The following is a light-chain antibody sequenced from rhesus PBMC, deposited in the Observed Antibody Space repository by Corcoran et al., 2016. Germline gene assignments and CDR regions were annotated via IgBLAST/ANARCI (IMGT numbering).Light chain of an antibody. V-gene: IGKV3-42*01. Sequence: EIVLTQSPTSMAVSQGERVTISCTASSSVSTSYLHWYQQKPGFPPRHLVYRISSLPSGVPAMFSGSGSGTADTLTISSMEAEDAANYYCQQGNSIPWTCGQGTKVEIK. CDR2: RIS. CDR3: QQGNSIPWT. CDR1: SSVSTS. J-gene: IGKJ1*01.